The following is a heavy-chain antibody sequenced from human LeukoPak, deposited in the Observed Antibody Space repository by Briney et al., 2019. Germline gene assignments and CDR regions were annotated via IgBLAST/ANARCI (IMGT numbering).Heavy chain of an antibody. CDR3: ARALGDSSGYYYDSTPTDAFDI. CDR1: GGSVSSNDYY. CDR2: IHYSGST. Sequence: PSETLSLTCTISGGSVSSNDYYWGWIRQPPGRGLEWIGTIHYSGSTYYKASLKSRVTISIDTSKNQFSLKLSSVTAADTAVYYCARALGDSSGYYYDSTPTDAFDIWGQGTMVTVSS. D-gene: IGHD3-22*01. J-gene: IGHJ3*02. V-gene: IGHV4-39*07.